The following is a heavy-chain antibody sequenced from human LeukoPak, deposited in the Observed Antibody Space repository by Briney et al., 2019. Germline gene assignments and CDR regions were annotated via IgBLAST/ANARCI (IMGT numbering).Heavy chain of an antibody. V-gene: IGHV4-38-2*02. D-gene: IGHD5-18*01. CDR1: GYSISSGYY. J-gene: IGHJ4*02. CDR3: ARGVYSYGHPPEFDY. Sequence: SETLSLTCTVSGYSISSGYYWGWIRQPPGKGLEWIGSIYHSGSTYYNPSLKSRVTISVDTSKNQLSLKLSSVTAADTAVYYCARGVYSYGHPPEFDYWGQGTLVTVSS. CDR2: IYHSGST.